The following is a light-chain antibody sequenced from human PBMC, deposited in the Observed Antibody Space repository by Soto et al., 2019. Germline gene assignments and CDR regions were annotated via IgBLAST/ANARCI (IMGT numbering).Light chain of an antibody. CDR3: HQYSHRIT. CDR1: QAISND. CDR2: DAS. V-gene: IGKV1-33*01. Sequence: DIQMTQSPSSLSASVGDRVTITCQPIQAISNDLNWYQHKLGKAPKLLIYDASNLETGVPSRFSGSGSGTDFTFTISSLQPEDIATYYCHQYSHRITFGQGTRLEIK. J-gene: IGKJ5*01.